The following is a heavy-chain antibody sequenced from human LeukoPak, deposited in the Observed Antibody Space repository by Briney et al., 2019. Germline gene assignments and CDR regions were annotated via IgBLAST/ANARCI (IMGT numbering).Heavy chain of an antibody. J-gene: IGHJ3*02. CDR2: INPSGGST. D-gene: IGHD1-26*01. CDR1: GYTFTSYG. Sequence: ASVKVSCKASGYTFTSYGISWVRQAPGQGLEWMGIINPSGGSTSYAQKFQGRVTMTRDTSTSTVYMELSSLRSEDTAVYYCARNVGATAGVDAFDIWGQGTMVTVSS. CDR3: ARNVGATAGVDAFDI. V-gene: IGHV1-46*01.